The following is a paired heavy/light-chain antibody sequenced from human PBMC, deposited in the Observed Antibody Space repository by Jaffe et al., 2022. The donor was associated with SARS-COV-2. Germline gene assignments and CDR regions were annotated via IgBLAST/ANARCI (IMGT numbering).Heavy chain of an antibody. D-gene: IGHD3-10*01. V-gene: IGHV2-5*02. J-gene: IGHJ4*02. CDR3: AHTLYYASGSYTPTYYFDY. CDR2: IYWDDDK. CDR1: GFSFFTSGVG. Sequence: QITLKESGPTLVKPTQTLTLTCTFSGFSFFTSGVGVGWIRQPPGKALEWLALIYWDDDKRFSPSLDRRLTITKATSKNQVVLTVTNMDPVDTATYYCAHTLYYASGSYTPTYYFDYWGPGSLVTVSS.
Light chain of an antibody. CDR2: GAS. CDR1: QIISRSF. Sequence: EIELTQSPGTLSLSPGERVTLSCRASQIISRSFLAWYHQKPGQAPRLLIYGASSRATGIPDRFSGSGSGTDFTLTISRLEPEDFAVYYCQQYGSSPITFGQGTRLEIK. V-gene: IGKV3-20*01. CDR3: QQYGSSPIT. J-gene: IGKJ5*01.